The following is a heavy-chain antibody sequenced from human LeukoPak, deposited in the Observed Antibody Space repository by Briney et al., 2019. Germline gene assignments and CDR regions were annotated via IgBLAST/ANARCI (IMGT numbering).Heavy chain of an antibody. V-gene: IGHV4-59*01. CDR1: GGSISSYY. D-gene: IGHD6-13*01. CDR3: ARERSAAAGLDY. J-gene: IGHJ4*02. Sequence: SETLSLTCTVSGGSISSYYWSWIRQPPGKGLEWIGYIYYSGSTNYNPSLKSRVTISVDTSMNQFSLKLSSVTAADTAVYYCARERSAAAGLDYWGQGTLVTVSS. CDR2: IYYSGST.